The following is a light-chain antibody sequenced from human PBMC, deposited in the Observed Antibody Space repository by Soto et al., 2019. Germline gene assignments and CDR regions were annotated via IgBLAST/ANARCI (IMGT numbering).Light chain of an antibody. CDR3: QHYHNWPPQYT. J-gene: IGKJ2*01. CDR2: GAS. CDR1: HSVASN. Sequence: EIVMTQSPASLSVSPGDGATLSCRASHSVASNVAWYQQKHRQGPRLLIHGASTRAVGVPARFSGSGSGTDFTLTISCLQSEDFAVYYCQHYHNWPPQYTFGQGTKLQIK. V-gene: IGKV3-15*01.